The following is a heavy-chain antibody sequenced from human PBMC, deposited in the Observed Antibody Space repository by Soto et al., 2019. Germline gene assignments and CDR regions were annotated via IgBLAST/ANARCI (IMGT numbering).Heavy chain of an antibody. V-gene: IGHV3-30*18. CDR2: ISYDGSNK. CDR3: AKDRYDSSGYYPSEYNWFDP. CDR1: GFTFSSYG. D-gene: IGHD3-22*01. J-gene: IGHJ5*02. Sequence: PGGSLRLSCAASGFTFSSYGMHWVRQAPGKGLEWVAVISYDGSNKYYADSVEGRFTISRDNSKNTLYLQMNSLRAEDTAVYYCAKDRYDSSGYYPSEYNWFDPWGQGTLVTVSS.